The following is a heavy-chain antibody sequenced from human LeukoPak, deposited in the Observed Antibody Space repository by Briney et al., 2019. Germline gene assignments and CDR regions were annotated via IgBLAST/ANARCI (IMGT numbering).Heavy chain of an antibody. CDR3: ARDPNYYYYGMDV. Sequence: GASVKVSCKASGGTFSSYAISWVRQAPGQGLEWMGRIIPILGIANYAQKFQGRVTITRDTSASTAYMELSSLRSEDTAVYYCARDPNYYYYGMDVWGQGTTVTVSS. V-gene: IGHV1-69*04. CDR1: GGTFSSYA. J-gene: IGHJ6*02. CDR2: IIPILGIA.